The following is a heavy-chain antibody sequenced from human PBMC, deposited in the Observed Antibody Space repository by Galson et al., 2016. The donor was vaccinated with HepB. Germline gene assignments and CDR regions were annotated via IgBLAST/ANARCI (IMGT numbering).Heavy chain of an antibody. J-gene: IGHJ4*02. Sequence: ETLSLTCAVSGVSITSNDWWSWVRQPPGQGLEWIGQIFHSGRVNYTQSLASRVTISIDTSNNHFSLRLTSVTAADTALYYCARQYWGGPSDYWGQGTLVTVSS. CDR3: ARQYWGGPSDY. CDR2: IFHSGRV. D-gene: IGHD2/OR15-2a*01. V-gene: IGHV4-4*02. CDR1: GVSITSNDW.